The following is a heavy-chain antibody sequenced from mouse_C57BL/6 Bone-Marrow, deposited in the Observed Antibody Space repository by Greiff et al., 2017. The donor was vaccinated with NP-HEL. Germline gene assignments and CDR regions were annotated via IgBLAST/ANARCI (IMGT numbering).Heavy chain of an antibody. V-gene: IGHV1-26*01. CDR3: ARGLYDWFAY. D-gene: IGHD2-12*01. Sequence: EVKLQQSGPELVKPGASVKISCKASGYTFTDYYMNWVKQSHGKSLEWIGDINPNNGGTSYNQKFKGKATLTVDKSSSTAYMELRSLTSEDSAVYYCARGLYDWFAYWGQGTLVTVSA. J-gene: IGHJ3*01. CDR2: INPNNGGT. CDR1: GYTFTDYY.